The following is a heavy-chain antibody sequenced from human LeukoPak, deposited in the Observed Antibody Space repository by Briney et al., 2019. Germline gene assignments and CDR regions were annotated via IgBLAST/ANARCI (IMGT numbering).Heavy chain of an antibody. CDR1: GYTLTELS. J-gene: IGHJ4*02. D-gene: IGHD6-13*01. CDR3: ATGRSSWYGREYYFDY. V-gene: IGHV1-24*01. Sequence: ASVKVSCKVSGYTLTELSTHSVRQAPGKGLEWMGGFDPEDGETIYAQKFQGRVTMTEDTSTDTAHMELSSLGSEDTAVYYCATGRSSWYGREYYFDYWGQGTLVTVSS. CDR2: FDPEDGET.